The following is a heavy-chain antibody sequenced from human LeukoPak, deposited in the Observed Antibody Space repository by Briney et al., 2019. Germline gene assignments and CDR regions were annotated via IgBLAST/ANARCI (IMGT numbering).Heavy chain of an antibody. V-gene: IGHV4-61*02. D-gene: IGHD4-17*01. CDR3: ARGSYGDYSLYYMDV. J-gene: IGHJ6*03. Sequence: SSETLSLTCTVSGDSISSGDYYWSWIRQPAGKGLEWIGRISSSGSTNYNPSLKSRVTISVDTSKNQFSLKLSSVTAADTAVYYCARGSYGDYSLYYMDVWGKGTTVTVSS. CDR1: GDSISSGDYY. CDR2: ISSSGST.